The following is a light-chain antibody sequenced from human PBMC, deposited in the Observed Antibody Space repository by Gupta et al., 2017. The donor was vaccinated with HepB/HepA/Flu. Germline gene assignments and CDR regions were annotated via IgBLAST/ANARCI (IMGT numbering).Light chain of an antibody. CDR2: DVS. V-gene: IGLV2-14*03. CDR1: SSDVGGYHY. CDR3: SSYTSSSTLV. J-gene: IGLJ1*01. Sequence: QSALTQPASVSGSPGQSITISCTGTSSDVGGYHYVSWYQQHPGKAPKLMIYDVSNRPSGVTNRFSGSKSGNTASLTISGLQAEDEADYYCSSYTSSSTLVFGNGTKVTVL.